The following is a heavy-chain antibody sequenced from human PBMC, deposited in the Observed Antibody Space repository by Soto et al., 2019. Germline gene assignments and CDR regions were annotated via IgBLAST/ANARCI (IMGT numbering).Heavy chain of an antibody. Sequence: QVQLVESGGGVVQPGRSLRLSCAASGFTFSSYGMHWVRQAPGKGLEWVAVISYDGSNKYYADSVKGRFTISRDNSKNTLYLQMNSLRAEDTAVYYCAKDGDSSGHDCWGQGTLVTVSS. CDR2: ISYDGSNK. V-gene: IGHV3-30*18. CDR3: AKDGDSSGHDC. CDR1: GFTFSSYG. D-gene: IGHD6-19*01. J-gene: IGHJ4*02.